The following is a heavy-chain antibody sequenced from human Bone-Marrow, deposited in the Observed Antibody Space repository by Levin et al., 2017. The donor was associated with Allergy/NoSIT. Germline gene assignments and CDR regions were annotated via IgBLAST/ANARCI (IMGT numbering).Heavy chain of an antibody. CDR2: IHWNDDK. Sequence: SGPTLVKPTQTLTLTCTFSGFSFTTTGVGVGWIRQPPGKALEWLGVIHWNDDKRYSPSLMSRLTIAKDPSTNQVLLTMTNMHPVDTATDYCAHRLLGDCSGTSCYGFDYWGPGTLVTVSS. J-gene: IGHJ4*02. V-gene: IGHV2-5*01. CDR3: AHRLLGDCSGTSCYGFDY. CDR1: GFSFTTTGVG. D-gene: IGHD2-2*01.